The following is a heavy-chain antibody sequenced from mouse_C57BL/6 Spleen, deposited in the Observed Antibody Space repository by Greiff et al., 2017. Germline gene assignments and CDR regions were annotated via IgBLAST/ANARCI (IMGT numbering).Heavy chain of an antibody. CDR2: IYPGDGVT. V-gene: IGHV1-82*01. CDR1: GYAFSSSW. CDR3: ARWWLLLMDY. D-gene: IGHD2-3*01. J-gene: IGHJ4*01. Sequence: VQLQQSGPELVKPGASVKISCKASGYAFSSSWMNWVKQRPGKGLEWIGRIYPGDGVTNYNGKFKGKATLTADKAASTAYMQLSSLTSVDSAVYFCARWWLLLMDYWGQGTSVTVSS.